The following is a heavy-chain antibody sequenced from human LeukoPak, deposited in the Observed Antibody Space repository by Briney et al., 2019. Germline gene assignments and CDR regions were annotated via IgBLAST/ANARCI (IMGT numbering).Heavy chain of an antibody. V-gene: IGHV4-34*01. CDR2: ISHSGST. D-gene: IGHD5-24*01. CDR3: ARGDPMAGRSIDY. J-gene: IGHJ4*02. Sequence: GEISHSGSTNYNPSLKSRVTISVDTSKNQFSLRLSSLTAADTAMYYCARGDPMAGRSIDYWGQGTLVTVSS.